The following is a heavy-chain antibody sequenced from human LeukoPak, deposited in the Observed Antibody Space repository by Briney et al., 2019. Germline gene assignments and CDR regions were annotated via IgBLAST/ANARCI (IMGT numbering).Heavy chain of an antibody. J-gene: IGHJ6*03. CDR3: ARTGFNYYYMDV. CDR2: INPNSGGT. Sequence: GASVKVSCKASGYTFTNYYIHWVRQAPGQGLEWMGWINPNSGGTNYAQKFQGRVTMTRDTSTSTVYMELSSLRSEDTAVYYCARTGFNYYYMDVWGKGTTVTVSS. CDR1: GYTFTNYY. D-gene: IGHD3-3*01. V-gene: IGHV1-2*02.